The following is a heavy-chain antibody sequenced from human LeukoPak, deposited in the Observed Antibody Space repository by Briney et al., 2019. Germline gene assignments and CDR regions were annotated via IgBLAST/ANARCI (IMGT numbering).Heavy chain of an antibody. Sequence: PGRSLRLSCAASGFTFSSYAMHWVRQAPGKGLEWVAVISYDGSNKYYADSMKGRFTISRDNSKNTLYLQMNSLRAEDTAVYYCARDGIVVVPAAILRYYYYGMDVWGQGTTVTVSS. CDR1: GFTFSSYA. CDR3: ARDGIVVVPAAILRYYYYGMDV. D-gene: IGHD2-2*02. V-gene: IGHV3-30-3*01. CDR2: ISYDGSNK. J-gene: IGHJ6*02.